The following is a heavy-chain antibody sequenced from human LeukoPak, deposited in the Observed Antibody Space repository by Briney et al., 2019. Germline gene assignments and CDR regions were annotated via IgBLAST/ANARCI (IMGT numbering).Heavy chain of an antibody. D-gene: IGHD2-15*01. Sequence: SETLSLTCAVYGGSFSGYYWSWIRQPPGKGLEWIGYIYYSGSTNYNPSLKSRVTISVDTSKNQFSLKLSSVTAADTAVYYCARRGGSGALFDYWGQGTLVTVSS. CDR1: GGSFSGYY. CDR2: IYYSGST. J-gene: IGHJ4*02. CDR3: ARRGGSGALFDY. V-gene: IGHV4-59*08.